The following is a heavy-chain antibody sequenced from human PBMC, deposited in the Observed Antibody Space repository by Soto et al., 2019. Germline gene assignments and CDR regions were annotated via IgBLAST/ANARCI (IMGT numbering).Heavy chain of an antibody. D-gene: IGHD2-2*01. J-gene: IGHJ6*02. Sequence: XGSLRLSCAASGFTFSSYWMSWVRQAPGKGLEWVANIKQDGSEKYYVDSVKGRFTISRDNAKNSLYLQMNSLRAEDTAVYYCARGDAYCSSTSCSARAPHYYGMDVWGQGTTVTVSS. CDR1: GFTFSSYW. CDR2: IKQDGSEK. V-gene: IGHV3-7*03. CDR3: ARGDAYCSSTSCSARAPHYYGMDV.